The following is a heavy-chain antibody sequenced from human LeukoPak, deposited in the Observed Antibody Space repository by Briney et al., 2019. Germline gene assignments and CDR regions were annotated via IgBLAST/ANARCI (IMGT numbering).Heavy chain of an antibody. CDR1: GGTFSSYA. CDR2: IIPIFGTA. D-gene: IGHD5-12*01. CDR3: ARGPLGRRGYSGYVTFDY. Sequence: GSSVKVSCKASGGTFSSYAISWVRQAPGQGLEWMGRIIPIFGTANYAQKFQGRVTITTDESTSTAYMELSSLRSEDTAVYYCARGPLGRRGYSGYVTFDYWGQGTLVTVSS. J-gene: IGHJ4*02. V-gene: IGHV1-69*05.